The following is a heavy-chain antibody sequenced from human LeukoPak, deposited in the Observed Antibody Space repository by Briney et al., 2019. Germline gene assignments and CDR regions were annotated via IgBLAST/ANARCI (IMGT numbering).Heavy chain of an antibody. V-gene: IGHV3-30*04. Sequence: PGRSLRLSCAASGFTFSTYAMHWVRQAPGKGLEWVAVISYDGSSKYYADSVKGRFTISRDNSKNTLYLQMNSLRAEDTAVYYCARKAPYYSDGSGPLGTYYFDYWGQGTLVTVSS. CDR2: ISYDGSSK. D-gene: IGHD3-22*01. J-gene: IGHJ4*02. CDR1: GFTFSTYA. CDR3: ARKAPYYSDGSGPLGTYYFDY.